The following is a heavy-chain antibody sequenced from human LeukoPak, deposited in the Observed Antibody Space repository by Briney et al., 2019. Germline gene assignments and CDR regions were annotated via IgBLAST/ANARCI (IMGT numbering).Heavy chain of an antibody. V-gene: IGHV3-23*01. Sequence: GGSLRLSCAASGFTFSNYAMSWVRQAPGKGLEWVSAISGSGGSTYYADSVKGRFTISRDNSKNTLYLQMNSLRAEDTAVYYCAKDVQAYYYDSSGYPSIVMDVWGQGTTVTVSS. D-gene: IGHD3-22*01. CDR3: AKDVQAYYYDSSGYPSIVMDV. CDR2: ISGSGGST. J-gene: IGHJ6*02. CDR1: GFTFSNYA.